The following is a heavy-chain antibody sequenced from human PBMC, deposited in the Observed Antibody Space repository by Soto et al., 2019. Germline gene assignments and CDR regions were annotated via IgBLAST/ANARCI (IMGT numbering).Heavy chain of an antibody. V-gene: IGHV3-48*02. D-gene: IGHD6-6*01. Sequence: GGSLRLSCAASGFTFSSYSMNWVRQAPGKGLEWVSYISSSSSTIYYADSVKGRFTISRDNAKNSLYLQMNSLRDEDAAVYYCARPEYSSSSYGMDVWGQGTTVTVSS. CDR3: ARPEYSSSSYGMDV. CDR2: ISSSSSTI. J-gene: IGHJ6*02. CDR1: GFTFSSYS.